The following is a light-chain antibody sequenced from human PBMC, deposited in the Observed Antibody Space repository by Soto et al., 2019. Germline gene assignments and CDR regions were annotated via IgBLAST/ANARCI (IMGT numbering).Light chain of an antibody. Sequence: VLAQPPSASGTPGQTVTISCSGGSSNIKTNGVSWYQQVPGAAPKLLIYSNSQRPSGAPDRFSGSKSGTSASLAISGLQSEDEATYHCSTWDDSLNGLIFGGGTKLTVL. CDR3: STWDDSLNGLI. J-gene: IGLJ2*01. CDR2: SNS. V-gene: IGLV1-44*01. CDR1: SSNIKTNG.